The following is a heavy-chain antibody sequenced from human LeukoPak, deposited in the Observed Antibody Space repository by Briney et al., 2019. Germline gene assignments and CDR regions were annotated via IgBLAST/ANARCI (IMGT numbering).Heavy chain of an antibody. CDR1: GGSFSGYY. CDR2: INHSGST. D-gene: IGHD3-9*01. CDR3: ARGKRYFDWLSRYYYYYMDV. Sequence: SETLSLTCAVYGGSFSGYYWSWIRQPPGKGLEWIGEINHSGSTNYNPSLKSRVTISVDTSKNQFSLKLSSVTAADTAVYYCARGKRYFDWLSRYYYYYMDVWGKGTTVTVSS. V-gene: IGHV4-34*01. J-gene: IGHJ6*03.